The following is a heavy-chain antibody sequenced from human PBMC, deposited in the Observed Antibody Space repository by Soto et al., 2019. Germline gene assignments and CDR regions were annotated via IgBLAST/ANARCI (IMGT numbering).Heavy chain of an antibody. CDR2: IIPIFGTA. CDR3: ARSQGYYDSSGYYYRNWFDP. D-gene: IGHD3-22*01. V-gene: IGHV1-69*01. J-gene: IGHJ5*02. Sequence: GPQVKVSCKASGGTFSSYAISWVRQAPGQGLEWMGGIIPIFGTANYAQKFQGRVTITADESTSTAYMELSSLRSEDTAVYYCARSQGYYDSSGYYYRNWFDPWGQGTLVTVSS. CDR1: GGTFSSYA.